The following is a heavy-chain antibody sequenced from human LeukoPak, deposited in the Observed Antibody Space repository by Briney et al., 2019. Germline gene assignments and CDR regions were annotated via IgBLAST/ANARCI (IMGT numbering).Heavy chain of an antibody. Sequence: SDTLSLTWTLAGGSISSYYSSWIRQPGGEGLELSGRIDTSGSTNYNPSLKSPVTMSVETSKTQFSLKLSSVTAAETAVDYCAREGIAVAGGAFDIWGQGTMVTVSS. CDR1: GGSISSYY. D-gene: IGHD6-19*01. CDR3: AREGIAVAGGAFDI. J-gene: IGHJ3*02. V-gene: IGHV4-4*07. CDR2: IDTSGST.